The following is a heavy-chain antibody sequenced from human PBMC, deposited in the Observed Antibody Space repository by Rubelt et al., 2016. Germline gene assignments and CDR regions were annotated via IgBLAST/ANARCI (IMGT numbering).Heavy chain of an antibody. D-gene: IGHD3-10*01. Sequence: QVQLQESGPGLVKPSETLSLTCTVSGASINSLYWSWIRQTPGKGLEWIGHLYYSGSTNYNPSPKGRVTISMDTSKNQCSLKLNSVTAADTAVYYCARGRAFAPCGQGILVTVSS. CDR1: GASINSLY. CDR3: ARGRAFAP. CDR2: LYYSGST. V-gene: IGHV4-59*01. J-gene: IGHJ5*02.